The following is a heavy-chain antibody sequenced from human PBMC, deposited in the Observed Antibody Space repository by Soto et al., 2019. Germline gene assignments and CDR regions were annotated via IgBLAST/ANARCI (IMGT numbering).Heavy chain of an antibody. J-gene: IGHJ5*02. CDR2: INPSGGST. D-gene: IGHD6-13*01. CDR1: GYTFTSYY. V-gene: IGHV1-46*01. CDR3: ARGLPFRGIAAAPRNWFDP. Sequence: QVQLVQSGAEVKKPGASVKVSCKASGYTFTSYYMHWVRQAPGQGLEWMGIINPSGGSTSYAQKFQGRVTMTRDTSTSTVYMELSSLSSEDTAVYYCARGLPFRGIAAAPRNWFDPWGQGTLVTVSS.